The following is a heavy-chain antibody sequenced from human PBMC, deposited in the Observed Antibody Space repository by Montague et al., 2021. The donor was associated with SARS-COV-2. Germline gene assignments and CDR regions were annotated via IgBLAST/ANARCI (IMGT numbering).Heavy chain of an antibody. D-gene: IGHD3-22*01. Sequence: PALVKTTQTLTLTCTFSGFSLSTNGVGVGWIRQPPGKALEWLALIYWDDYNRYSPSLKSRLTITKDTSKNQVVLTMTNMDPVDTATYYCAHRLARHYDTSAYLWCPFDYWGQGTLVTVSS. J-gene: IGHJ4*02. V-gene: IGHV2-5*02. CDR2: IYWDDYN. CDR3: AHRLARHYDTSAYLWCPFDY. CDR1: GFSLSTNGVG.